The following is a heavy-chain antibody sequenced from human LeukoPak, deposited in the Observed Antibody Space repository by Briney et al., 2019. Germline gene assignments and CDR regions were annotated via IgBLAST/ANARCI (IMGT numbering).Heavy chain of an antibody. J-gene: IGHJ6*02. V-gene: IGHV1-24*01. D-gene: IGHD2-15*01. CDR2: SDLEDYDT. Sequence: ASVKVSCKASGYTFTGYYMHWVRQAPGKGLEWMGGSDLEDYDTIYAQDFQDRVTLTEDTSTDTAYMELSSLRSDDTAVYYCATGVAAEMRGLDVWGQGTTVIVSS. CDR3: ATGVAAEMRGLDV. CDR1: GYTFTGYY.